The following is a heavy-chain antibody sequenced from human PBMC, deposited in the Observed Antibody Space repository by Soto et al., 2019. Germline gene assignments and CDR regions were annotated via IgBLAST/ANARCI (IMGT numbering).Heavy chain of an antibody. CDR3: ASGITMVRGVIIKDYYYYGMDV. Sequence: SETLSLTCTVSGCSISSGGYYWSWIRQHPGKGLEWIGYIYYSGSTYYNPSLKSRVTISVDTSKNQFSLKLSSVTAADTAVYYCASGITMVRGVIIKDYYYYGMDVWGQGTTVTVSS. D-gene: IGHD3-10*01. CDR1: GCSISSGGYY. V-gene: IGHV4-31*03. CDR2: IYYSGST. J-gene: IGHJ6*02.